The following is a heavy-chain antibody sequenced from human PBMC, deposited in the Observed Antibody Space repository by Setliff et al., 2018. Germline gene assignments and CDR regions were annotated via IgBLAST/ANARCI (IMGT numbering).Heavy chain of an antibody. J-gene: IGHJ5*02. CDR1: GDSISSGSYY. CDR3: ARAGPTVTFFRVLVISWWDP. CDR2: FHTGGST. Sequence: ASETLSLTCTVSGDSISSGSYYWTWIRQPAGKGLEWIGHFHTGGSTNYNRSLRSRVSISVDTSKNQFPLKLSSVTAADTATYYCARAGPTVTFFRVLVISWWDPWGQGSLVTVSS. D-gene: IGHD3-3*01. V-gene: IGHV4-61*09.